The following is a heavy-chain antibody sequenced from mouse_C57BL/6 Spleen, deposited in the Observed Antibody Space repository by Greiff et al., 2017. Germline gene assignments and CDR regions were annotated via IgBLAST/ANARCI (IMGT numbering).Heavy chain of an antibody. V-gene: IGHV5-17*01. Sequence: EVKLMESGGGLVKPGGSLKLSCAASGFTFSDYGMHWVRQAPEKGLEWVAYISSGSSTIYYSETVKGRFTITRDNSKNTLFLQMTSLGSEDTATSYCARRCDYFDYWGQGTTLTVSS. CDR2: ISSGSSTI. CDR1: GFTFSDYG. CDR3: ARRCDYFDY. J-gene: IGHJ2*01.